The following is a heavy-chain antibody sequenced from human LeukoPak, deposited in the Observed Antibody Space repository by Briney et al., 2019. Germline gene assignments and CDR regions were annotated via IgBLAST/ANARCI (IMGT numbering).Heavy chain of an antibody. D-gene: IGHD5-24*01. CDR3: ARRDGDY. Sequence: KTSETLSLTCTVSGGSTSSDHWSWIRQPAGKGLEWIGRIYPSGSTNNNPSLKSRVTMSVDTSKNQLSLKLTSVTAADTAVYYCARRDGDYWGQGTLVTVSS. V-gene: IGHV4-4*07. J-gene: IGHJ4*02. CDR2: IYPSGST. CDR1: GGSTSSDH.